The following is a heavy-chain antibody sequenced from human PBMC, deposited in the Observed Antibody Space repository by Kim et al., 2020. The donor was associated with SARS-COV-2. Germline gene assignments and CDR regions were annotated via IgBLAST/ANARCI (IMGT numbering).Heavy chain of an antibody. CDR2: ISYDGSNK. CDR3: AKSREGGMDV. CDR1: GFTFSSYG. Sequence: GGSLRLSCAASGFTFSSYGMHWVRQAPGKGLEWVAVISYDGSNKYYADSVKGRFTISRDNSKNTLYLQMNSLRAEDTAVYYCAKSREGGMDVWGQGTTVTVS. V-gene: IGHV3-30*18. J-gene: IGHJ6*02. D-gene: IGHD1-26*01.